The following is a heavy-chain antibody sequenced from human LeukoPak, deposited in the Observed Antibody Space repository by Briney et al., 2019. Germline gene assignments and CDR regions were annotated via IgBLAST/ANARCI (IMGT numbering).Heavy chain of an antibody. D-gene: IGHD1-26*01. Sequence: SVKVSCKASGGTFSSYAISWVRQAPGQGLEWMGGIIPIFGTANYAQKFQGRVTITTDESTSTAYMELSSLSSEDTAVCYCARTLVGATEGYYYYYMDVWGKGTTVTVSS. V-gene: IGHV1-69*05. CDR1: GGTFSSYA. CDR3: ARTLVGATEGYYYYYMDV. J-gene: IGHJ6*03. CDR2: IIPIFGTA.